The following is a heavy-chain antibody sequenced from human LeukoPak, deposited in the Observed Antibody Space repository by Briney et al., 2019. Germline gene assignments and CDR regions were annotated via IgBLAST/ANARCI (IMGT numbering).Heavy chain of an antibody. CDR2: IKQDGSEK. CDR3: ARDLPNYYDSSGYWDY. CDR1: GFTFSSYW. V-gene: IGHV3-7*03. D-gene: IGHD3-22*01. Sequence: GGSLRLSCAASGFTFSSYWMSWVRQAPGKGLEWVANIKQDGSEKYYVDSVKGRFTISRDNSKSTLYLQMNSLRAEDTAVYYCARDLPNYYDSSGYWDYWGQGTLVTVSS. J-gene: IGHJ4*02.